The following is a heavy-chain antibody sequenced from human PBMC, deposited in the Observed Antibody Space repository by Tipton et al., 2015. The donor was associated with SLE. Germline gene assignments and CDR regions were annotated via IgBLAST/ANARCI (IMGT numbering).Heavy chain of an antibody. CDR3: ARGARYSYGPTYWYFDL. D-gene: IGHD5-18*01. J-gene: IGHJ2*01. Sequence: TLSLTCAVSGYYISSGSYWSWIRQPPGKGLEWIGEINHSGSTNYNPSLKSRVTISVDTSKNQFSLKLSSVTAADTAVYYCARGARYSYGPTYWYFDLWGRGTLVTVSS. V-gene: IGHV4-34*01. CDR1: GYYISSGSY. CDR2: INHSGST.